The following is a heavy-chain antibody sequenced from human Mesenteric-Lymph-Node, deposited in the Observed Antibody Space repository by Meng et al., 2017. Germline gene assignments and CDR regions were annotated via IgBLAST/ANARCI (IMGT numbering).Heavy chain of an antibody. CDR2: IYHSGST. CDR3: ARGQLVRPYYYYYGMDV. CDR1: GYSISSGYY. D-gene: IGHD6-6*01. J-gene: IGHJ6*02. V-gene: IGHV4-38-2*01. Sequence: SETLSLTCAVSGYSISSGYYWGWVRQPPGKGLEWIGTIYHSGSTYYNPSLKSRVTISIDTSKNQFSLNLTSVTAADTAVYYCARGQLVRPYYYYYGMDVWGQGTTVTVSS.